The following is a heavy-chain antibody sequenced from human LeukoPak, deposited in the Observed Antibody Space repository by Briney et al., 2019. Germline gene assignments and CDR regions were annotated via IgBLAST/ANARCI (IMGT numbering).Heavy chain of an antibody. Sequence: SQTLSLTCTVSGGSISSGSYYWSWIRQPAGKGLEWIGRIYTSGSTNYNPSLKSRVTISVDTSKNQFSLKLTSVTAADTAVYYCARDLRLPGPWGQGTLVTVSS. V-gene: IGHV4-61*02. CDR1: GGSISSGSYY. CDR2: IYTSGST. CDR3: ARDLRLPGP. J-gene: IGHJ5*02.